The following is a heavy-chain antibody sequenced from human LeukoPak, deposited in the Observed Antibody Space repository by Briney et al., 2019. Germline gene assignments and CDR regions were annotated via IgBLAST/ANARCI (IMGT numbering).Heavy chain of an antibody. CDR1: GYSISSGYY. D-gene: IGHD1-7*01. V-gene: IGHV4-38-2*01. CDR3: ARLTLTGTTDY. Sequence: SETLSLTCAVSGYSISSGYYCGWFLQPPPRGLVWSVSIYHSGSTYYNPSLNSRVTISVDTSKNQFSLKLSSVTAADTAVYYCARLTLTGTTDYWGQGTLVTVSS. J-gene: IGHJ4*02. CDR2: IYHSGST.